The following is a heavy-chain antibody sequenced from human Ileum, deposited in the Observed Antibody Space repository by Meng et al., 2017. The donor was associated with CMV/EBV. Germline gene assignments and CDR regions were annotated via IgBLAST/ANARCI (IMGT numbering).Heavy chain of an antibody. D-gene: IGHD7-27*01. CDR1: GLTINSEY. Sequence: GGSLRLSCAASGLTINSEYMSWVRQVPGKGLEWVAGIYRGGSTCHADAVKGRFTISRDTMKNMLYLQMDSLRGDDTGVYFCAREYTGARGNFYHDYWGQGTLVTVSS. CDR3: AREYTGARGNFYHDY. V-gene: IGHV3-66*02. J-gene: IGHJ4*02. CDR2: IYRGGST.